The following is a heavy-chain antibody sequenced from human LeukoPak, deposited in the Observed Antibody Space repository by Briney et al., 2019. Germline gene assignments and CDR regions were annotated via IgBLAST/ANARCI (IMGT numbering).Heavy chain of an antibody. CDR1: GGTFSSYD. CDR3: ASLSIAVAGTRDMDV. CDR2: IMPISGTA. V-gene: IGHV1-69*06. J-gene: IGHJ6*03. D-gene: IGHD6-19*01. Sequence: GASVKVSCKASGGTFSSYDISWVRQAPGQGLEWMGGIMPISGTANYAQKFQGRVTITADKPTNTAYMELSSLRSEDTAVYYCASLSIAVAGTRDMDVWGKGTTVTVSS.